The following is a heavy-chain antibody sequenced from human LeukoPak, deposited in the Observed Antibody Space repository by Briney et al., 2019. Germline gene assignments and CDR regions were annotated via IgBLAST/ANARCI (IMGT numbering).Heavy chain of an antibody. CDR2: IKQDGSEK. CDR3: ARDLVVPAAIGYYYYGMDV. V-gene: IGHV3-7*01. Sequence: GGSLRLSCAASGFTFSSYWMSWVRQAPGKGLEWVANIKQDGSEKYYVDSVKGRFTISRDNAKNSLYLQMNSLRAEDTAVYYCARDLVVPAAIGYYYYGMDVWGQGTTVTVSS. J-gene: IGHJ6*02. D-gene: IGHD2-2*01. CDR1: GFTFSSYW.